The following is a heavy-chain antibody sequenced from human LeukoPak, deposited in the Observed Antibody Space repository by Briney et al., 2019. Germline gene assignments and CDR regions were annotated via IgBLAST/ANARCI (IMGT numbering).Heavy chain of an antibody. Sequence: ASVKVSCKASGYTFTSYGISWVRQAPGQGLEWMGWISAYNGNTNYAQKLQGRVTMTIDTSTSTAYMELRSLRSDDTAVYYCARPKVVRGVIPYYFDYWGQGTLVTVSS. CDR2: ISAYNGNT. J-gene: IGHJ4*02. D-gene: IGHD3-10*01. V-gene: IGHV1-18*01. CDR1: GYTFTSYG. CDR3: ARPKVVRGVIPYYFDY.